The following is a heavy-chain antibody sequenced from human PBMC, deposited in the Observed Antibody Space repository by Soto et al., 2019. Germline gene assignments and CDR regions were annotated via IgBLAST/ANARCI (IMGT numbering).Heavy chain of an antibody. Sequence: PGGSLRLSCAASGFTFSSYGMHWVRQAPGKGLERVAVIWYNGSDKKYADSVKGRFTISRDNSEKTLYLQMNSLRAEDTAVYYCAKDYGDWTGLYYYGMDVWGQGTTVTVSS. J-gene: IGHJ6*02. D-gene: IGHD4-17*01. CDR2: IWYNGSDK. CDR1: GFTFSSYG. V-gene: IGHV3-33*06. CDR3: AKDYGDWTGLYYYGMDV.